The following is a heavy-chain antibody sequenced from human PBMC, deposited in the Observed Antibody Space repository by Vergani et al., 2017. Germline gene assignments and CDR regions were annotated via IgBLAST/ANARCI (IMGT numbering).Heavy chain of an antibody. D-gene: IGHD1-14*01. CDR2: IYYSGST. Sequence: QVQLQESGPGLVKPSETLSLTCTVSGGSISSYYWSWIRQPPGQGLEWIGYIYYSGSTNYNPSLKSRVTISVGTSKNQFSLKLSSVTAADTAVYYCARTTWDQRSVSVWGQGTLVTVSS. CDR1: GGSISSYY. CDR3: ARTTWDQRSVSV. J-gene: IGHJ4*02. V-gene: IGHV4-59*01.